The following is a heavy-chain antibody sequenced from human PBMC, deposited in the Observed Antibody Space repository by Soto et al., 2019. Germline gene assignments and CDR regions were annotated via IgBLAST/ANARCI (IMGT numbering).Heavy chain of an antibody. CDR3: ARDGYSGRSDGFDV. Sequence: QMQLVESGGGVVQPGRSLRLSCAASGFTFGAYTMHWVRQAPGKGLEWVAVISYHGDSERYTDPVKGRFTVSRDNSKSTMYLQMNSLRAEDTAVYYCARDGYSGRSDGFDVWRQGTMVTVSS. J-gene: IGHJ3*01. CDR2: ISYHGDSE. D-gene: IGHD1-26*01. CDR1: GFTFGAYT. V-gene: IGHV3-30*14.